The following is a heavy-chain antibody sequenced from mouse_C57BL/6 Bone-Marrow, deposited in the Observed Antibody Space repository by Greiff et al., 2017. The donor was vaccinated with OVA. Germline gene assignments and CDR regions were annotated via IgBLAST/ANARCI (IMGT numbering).Heavy chain of an antibody. CDR3: TREGIAWFAY. V-gene: IGHV1-15*01. Sequence: QVQLQQSGAELVRPGASVTLSCKASGYTFTDYEMPWVKQTPVHGLEWIGAIDPETGGTAYNQKFKGKAILTADKSSSTAYMELRSLTSEDSAVYYCTREGIAWFAYWGQGTLVTVSA. CDR2: IDPETGGT. J-gene: IGHJ3*01. CDR1: GYTFTDYE.